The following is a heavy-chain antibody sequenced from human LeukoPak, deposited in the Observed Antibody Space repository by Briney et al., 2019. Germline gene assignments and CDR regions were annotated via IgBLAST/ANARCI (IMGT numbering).Heavy chain of an antibody. Sequence: GGSLRLSCAASGLTFSSSWMNWVRQAPGKGLEWAANINPDGSQKDYVDSVKGRFTISRDNAKNSVFLQMNSLRAEDTAVYYCARYSGSFPGWLDPWGQGTLVTVSS. CDR2: INPDGSQK. CDR3: ARYSGSFPGWLDP. CDR1: GLTFSSSW. J-gene: IGHJ5*02. V-gene: IGHV3-7*01. D-gene: IGHD1-26*01.